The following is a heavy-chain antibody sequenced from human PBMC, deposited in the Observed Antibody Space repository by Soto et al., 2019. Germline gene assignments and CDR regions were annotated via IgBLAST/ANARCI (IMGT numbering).Heavy chain of an antibody. V-gene: IGHV1-69*01. CDR1: GGTFSSYA. Sequence: QVQLVQSGAEVKKPGSSVKVSCKASGGTFSSYAISWVRQAPGQGLEWMGGIIPIFGTANYAQKFQGRVTITADESTSTAYMELSSLRSEDTAVYYCARVIQGIAVAGTEGTGYYYYGMDVWDQGTTVTVSS. D-gene: IGHD6-19*01. CDR2: IIPIFGTA. CDR3: ARVIQGIAVAGTEGTGYYYYGMDV. J-gene: IGHJ6*02.